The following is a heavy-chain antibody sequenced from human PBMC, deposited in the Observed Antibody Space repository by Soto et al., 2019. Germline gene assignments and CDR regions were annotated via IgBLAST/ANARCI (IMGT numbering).Heavy chain of an antibody. D-gene: IGHD2-2*02. CDR3: ARLRIPAAIRGWFDP. CDR1: GGSISSSSYY. V-gene: IGHV4-39*01. CDR2: IYYSGST. J-gene: IGHJ5*02. Sequence: ETLSLTCTVSGGSISSSSYYWGWIRQPPGKGLEWIGSIYYSGSTYYNPSLKSRVTISVDTSKNQFSLKLSSVTAADTAVYYCARLRIPAAIRGWFDPWGQGTLVTVSS.